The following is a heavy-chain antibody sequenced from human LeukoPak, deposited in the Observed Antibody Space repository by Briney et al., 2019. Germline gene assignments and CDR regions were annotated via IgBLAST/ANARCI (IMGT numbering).Heavy chain of an antibody. CDR2: IYYNGST. CDR1: CGSISSSSYY. CDR3: ATLGYSYGTDY. D-gene: IGHD5-18*01. J-gene: IGHJ4*02. V-gene: IGHV4-39*07. Sequence: SETHSPTCTVSCGSISSSSYYWGWIREPPWKGLEWIGSIYYNGSTYYNPSLKSRVSISVDTYKNQFSLKLSSMTAADTAVYYCATLGYSYGTDYWGQGTLVAVSS.